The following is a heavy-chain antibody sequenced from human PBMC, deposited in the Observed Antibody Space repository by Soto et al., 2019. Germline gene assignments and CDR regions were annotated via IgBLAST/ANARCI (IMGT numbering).Heavy chain of an antibody. CDR1: GGTFSSYA. CDR3: ASGGRYSGSYSNPPDDY. V-gene: IGHV1-69*12. J-gene: IGHJ4*02. D-gene: IGHD1-26*01. CDR2: IIPIFGTA. Sequence: QVQLVQSGAEVKKPGSSVKVSCKASGGTFSSYAISWVRQAPGQGLEWMGGIIPIFGTANYAQKFQGRVTITADESTSTGDMELSSLRSEDMAVYYCASGGRYSGSYSNPPDDYWGQGTLVTVSA.